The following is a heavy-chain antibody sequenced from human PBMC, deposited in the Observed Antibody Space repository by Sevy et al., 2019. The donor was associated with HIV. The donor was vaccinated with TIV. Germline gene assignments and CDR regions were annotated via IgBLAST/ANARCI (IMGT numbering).Heavy chain of an antibody. V-gene: IGHV3-11*04. CDR3: ARDRAGTVDYYYGSGSYFYYYYGMDV. D-gene: IGHD3-10*01. CDR1: GFTFSDYY. Sequence: GGSLRLSCAASGFTFSDYYMSWIRQAPGKGLEWVSYISSSGSTIYYADSVKGRFTISRDNAKNARYLQMNSLRAEDTAVYYSARDRAGTVDYYYGSGSYFYYYYGMDVWGQGTTVTVSS. CDR2: ISSSGSTI. J-gene: IGHJ6*02.